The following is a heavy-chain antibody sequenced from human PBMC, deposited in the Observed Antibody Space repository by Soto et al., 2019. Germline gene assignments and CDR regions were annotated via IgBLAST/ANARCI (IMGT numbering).Heavy chain of an antibody. J-gene: IGHJ6*02. Sequence: PGGSLRLSCAASGFTFSTYAMSWVRQAPGKGLEWVSAISGSGGSTYYADSVKGRFTIFRDNSNNTLSLQMNSLRAEDTAVYYCAKSYGGYPYYNAMDVWGQGTTVTVSS. CDR1: GFTFSTYA. CDR2: ISGSGGST. V-gene: IGHV3-23*01. CDR3: AKSYGGYPYYNAMDV. D-gene: IGHD4-17*01.